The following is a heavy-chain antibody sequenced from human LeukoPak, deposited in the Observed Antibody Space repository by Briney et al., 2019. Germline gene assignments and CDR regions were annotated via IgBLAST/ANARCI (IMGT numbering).Heavy chain of an antibody. J-gene: IGHJ4*02. V-gene: IGHV1-2*02. Sequence: GASVKVSCKASGYTFTCYYMHWVRQAPGQGLEWMGWINPNSGGTNYAQKFQGRVTMTRDTSISTAYMELSRLRSDDTAVYYCAKIPYCSGGSCYGKAPFDYWGQGTLVTVSS. CDR3: AKIPYCSGGSCYGKAPFDY. D-gene: IGHD2-15*01. CDR2: INPNSGGT. CDR1: GYTFTCYY.